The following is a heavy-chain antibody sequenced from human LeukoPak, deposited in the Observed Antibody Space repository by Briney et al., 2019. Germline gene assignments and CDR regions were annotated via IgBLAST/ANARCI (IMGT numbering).Heavy chain of an antibody. Sequence: SETLSLTCAVYGGSFSGYYWSWIRQPPGKGLEWIGEINHSGSTNYNPSLKSRATISVDTSKNQFSLKLSSVTAADTAVYYCARAVYSSSWYEVRYFQHWGQGTLVTVSS. D-gene: IGHD6-13*01. V-gene: IGHV4-34*01. J-gene: IGHJ1*01. CDR2: INHSGST. CDR1: GGSFSGYY. CDR3: ARAVYSSSWYEVRYFQH.